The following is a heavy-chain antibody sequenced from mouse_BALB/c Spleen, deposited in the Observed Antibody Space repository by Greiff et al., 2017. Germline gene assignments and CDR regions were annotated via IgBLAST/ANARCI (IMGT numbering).Heavy chain of an antibody. V-gene: IGHV5-6-5*01. CDR1: GFTFSSYA. J-gene: IGHJ4*01. CDR3: AREGITTARAMDY. CDR2: ISSGGST. Sequence: EVQVVESGGGLVKPGGSLKLSCAASGFTFSSYAMSWVRQTPEKRLEWVASISSGGSTYYPDSVKGRFTISRDNARNILYLQMSSLRSEDTAMYYCAREGITTARAMDYWGQGTSVTVSS. D-gene: IGHD1-2*01.